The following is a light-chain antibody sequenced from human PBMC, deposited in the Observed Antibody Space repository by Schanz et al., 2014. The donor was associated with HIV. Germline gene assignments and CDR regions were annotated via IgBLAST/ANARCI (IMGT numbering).Light chain of an antibody. CDR1: SSDVGADNS. CDR2: DVT. V-gene: IGLV2-14*03. CDR3: CSYSRVGTPHYV. J-gene: IGLJ1*01. Sequence: QSALTQPASVSGSPGQSITISCTGTSSDVGADNSVSWYQQHPGRAPRLLVYDVTYRPSGVSNRFSGSKSGNTASLTISGLQADDEGDYYCCSYSRVGTPHYVFGTGTKLTVL.